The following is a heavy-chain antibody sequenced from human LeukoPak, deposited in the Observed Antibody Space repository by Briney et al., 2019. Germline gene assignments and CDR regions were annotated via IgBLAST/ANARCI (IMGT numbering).Heavy chain of an antibody. J-gene: IGHJ4*02. D-gene: IGHD2/OR15-2a*01. CDR2: IRSDGSDE. CDR3: ARDWFHAIDY. CDR1: GFPFTETW. Sequence: SXAPSGFPFTETWMHWVRPVPGKGLVWVSRIRSDGSDERYAEAGKGRFTISRDNAKNTLYLQMKSLRDEDTDLYXXARDWFHAIDYWGQGTLVTVS. V-gene: IGHV3-74*01.